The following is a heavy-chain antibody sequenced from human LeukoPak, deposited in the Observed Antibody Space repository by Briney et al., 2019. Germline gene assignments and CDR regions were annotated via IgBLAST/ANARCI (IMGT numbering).Heavy chain of an antibody. CDR2: INPNSGGT. V-gene: IGHV1-2*02. J-gene: IGHJ4*02. D-gene: IGHD3-10*01. CDR1: GFTFTDYY. Sequence: ASVKVSCKASGFTFTDYYMHWVRQAPGQGLEWMGWINPNSGGTGYAQKFQGRVTMTRDTSISTAYMELSRLRSDDTAVYYCAKRYFDSGSYFPFDHWGQGTLVTVSS. CDR3: AKRYFDSGSYFPFDH.